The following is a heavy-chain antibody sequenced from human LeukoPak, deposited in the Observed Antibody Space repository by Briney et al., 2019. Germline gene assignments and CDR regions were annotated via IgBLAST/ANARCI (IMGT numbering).Heavy chain of an antibody. CDR3: ARGLGYSGYEYDY. V-gene: IGHV4-34*01. Sequence: PSETLSLTCAVYGGSFSGYYWSWIRQPPGKGLEWIGEINHSGSTNYNPSLKSRVTISVDTSKNQFSLKLSSVTAADTAVYYCARGLGYSGYEYDYWGQASLVTVSS. CDR1: GGSFSGYY. CDR2: INHSGST. D-gene: IGHD5-12*01. J-gene: IGHJ4*02.